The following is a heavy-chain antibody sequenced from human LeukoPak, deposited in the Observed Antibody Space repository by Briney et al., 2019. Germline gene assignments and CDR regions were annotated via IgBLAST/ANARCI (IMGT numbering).Heavy chain of an antibody. CDR2: IYYSGST. V-gene: IGHV4-31*03. CDR1: GGSISSGGYY. J-gene: IGHJ5*02. CDR3: ALVVPAAIGWWFDP. Sequence: SETLSLTCTVSGGSISSGGYYWSWIRQHPGKGLEWIGYIYYSGSTYYNPSLKSRVTISVDTSKNQFSLKLSSVTAADTDVYYCALVVPAAIGWWFDPWGQGTLVTVSS. D-gene: IGHD2-2*02.